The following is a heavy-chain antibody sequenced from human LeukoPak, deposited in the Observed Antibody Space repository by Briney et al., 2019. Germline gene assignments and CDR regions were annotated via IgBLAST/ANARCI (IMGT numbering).Heavy chain of an antibody. D-gene: IGHD7-27*01. CDR3: ARGITGDRWEYYYYYYMDV. Sequence: VASVKVSCKASGYTFTGYYMHWVRQAPGQGLEWMGWINPNSGGTNYAQKFQGRVTMTRDTSISTAYMELSRLRSDDTAVYYCARGITGDRWEYYYYYYMDVWGKGTTVTVSS. CDR1: GYTFTGYY. V-gene: IGHV1-2*02. CDR2: INPNSGGT. J-gene: IGHJ6*03.